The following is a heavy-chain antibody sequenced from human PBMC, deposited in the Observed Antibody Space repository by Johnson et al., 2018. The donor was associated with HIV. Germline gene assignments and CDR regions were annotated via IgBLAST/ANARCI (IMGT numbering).Heavy chain of an antibody. CDR1: GFTFDDYA. CDR3: ARDMSDSAWGDAFDI. CDR2: ISWNSGSS. V-gene: IGHV3-9*01. Sequence: EVHLVESGGGLVQPGRSLRVSCAASGFTFDDYAMHWVRQAPWKGLAWVSGISWNSGSSGYADSVKGRFIISRDNAKNSLNLQMNSLRAEDTALYYCARDMSDSAWGDAFDIWGQGTMVTVSS. J-gene: IGHJ3*02. D-gene: IGHD3-16*01.